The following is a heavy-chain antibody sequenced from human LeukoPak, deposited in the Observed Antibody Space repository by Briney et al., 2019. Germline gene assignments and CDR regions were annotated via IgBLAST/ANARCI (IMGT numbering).Heavy chain of an antibody. V-gene: IGHV1-69*05. CDR2: ILPVFGTV. D-gene: IGHD1-20*01. J-gene: IGHJ6*03. CDR1: GFTFSRSA. CDR3: ATNPMTGFHLGDYYYFAMAV. Sequence: SVKVSCQASGFTFSRSAISGLRQAPGQGVEWVGGILPVFGTVHSAQKLPGRVNITKDASTPTAYMELSSQRSEDTAVYYCATNPMTGFHLGDYYYFAMAVWGKGTTVTVS.